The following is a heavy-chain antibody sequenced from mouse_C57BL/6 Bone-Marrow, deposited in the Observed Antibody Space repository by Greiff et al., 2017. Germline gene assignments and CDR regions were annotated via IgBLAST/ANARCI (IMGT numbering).Heavy chain of an antibody. D-gene: IGHD2-14*01. Sequence: QVQLQQSGAELVRPGTSVKVSCKASGYAFTNYLIEWVKQRPGQGLEWIGRIDPNSGGTKYNEKFKSKATLTVDKPSSTAYMQLSSLTSEDSAVYYCARGGYGVSDYWGQGTTLTVSS. J-gene: IGHJ2*01. CDR1: GYAFTNYL. CDR3: ARGGYGVSDY. V-gene: IGHV1-54*01. CDR2: IDPNSGGT.